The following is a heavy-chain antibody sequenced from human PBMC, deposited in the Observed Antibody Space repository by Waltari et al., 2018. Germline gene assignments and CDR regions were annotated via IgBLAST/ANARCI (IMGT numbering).Heavy chain of an antibody. J-gene: IGHJ4*02. Sequence: EVQLVESGGSLVQPGGSLSLSCAASGFTFNSYWLYWIRQAPGKGLEWVADIKGDGGEKYYVDSVKGRFTISRDNAKNSLYLEMNSLRAEDTAVYFCARGSNGAFDYWGQGTLVTVSS. CDR3: ARGSNGAFDY. V-gene: IGHV3-7*04. D-gene: IGHD3-10*01. CDR1: GFTFNSYW. CDR2: IKGDGGEK.